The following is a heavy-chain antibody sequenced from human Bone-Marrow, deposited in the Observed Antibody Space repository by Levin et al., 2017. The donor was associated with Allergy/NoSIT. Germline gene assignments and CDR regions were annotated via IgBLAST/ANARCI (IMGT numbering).Heavy chain of an antibody. CDR3: AKAGDSNGQDRGSDS. D-gene: IGHD3-22*01. Sequence: GGSLRLSCSGSGFLFNRFDMSWVRQVPGKGLEWVSTISDRGLKTDYADSVKGRFTLSRDNSNYTVFLQMNSLRVEDTAIYYCAKAGDSNGQDRGSDSWGQGTLVTVSS. V-gene: IGHV3-23*01. J-gene: IGHJ4*02. CDR2: ISDRGLKT. CDR1: GFLFNRFD.